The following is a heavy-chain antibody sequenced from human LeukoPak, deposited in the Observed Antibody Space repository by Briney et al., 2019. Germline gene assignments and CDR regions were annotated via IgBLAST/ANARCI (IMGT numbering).Heavy chain of an antibody. CDR3: AILRGYFDL. CDR1: GFTFTCYD. J-gene: IGHJ2*01. CDR2: INPNSGGT. V-gene: IGHV1-2*02. Sequence: GAAPKAFRCTFGFTFTCYDIHWVRQAPEPGLEWMGWINPNSGGTNYAEKFQGRVTMTRGTSISTAYMELSRLISDDTAVYYCAILRGYFDLWGRGTLVTVSS.